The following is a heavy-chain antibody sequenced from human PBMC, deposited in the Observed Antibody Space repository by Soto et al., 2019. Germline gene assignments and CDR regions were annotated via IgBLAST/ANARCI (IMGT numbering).Heavy chain of an antibody. J-gene: IGHJ4*02. V-gene: IGHV4-39*01. CDR1: GGSISSGRHY. D-gene: IGHD3-22*01. Sequence: SETLSLTCTVSGGSISSGRHYWGWIRQPPGNGLEWIGSIYYSGSTYYNPSLKSRVTISIGTSQNHFSLMLSSVTAADTAVYYCARHPLGIVVPDHFDYWGQGTLVTVDS. CDR2: IYYSGST. CDR3: ARHPLGIVVPDHFDY.